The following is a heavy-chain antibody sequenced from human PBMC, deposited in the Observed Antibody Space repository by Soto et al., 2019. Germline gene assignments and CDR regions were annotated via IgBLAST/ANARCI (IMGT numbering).Heavy chain of an antibody. D-gene: IGHD3-3*01. J-gene: IGHJ3*01. CDR3: VRDTYYDFWSGPGGPFDP. V-gene: IGHV3-9*01. Sequence: GGSLRLSCVASGFTFEDQAMHWVRQAPGKGLEWVSGISWKGDRVGYADSVKGRFTISRDNAKNSLVLQMNSLRAEDTAFYFCVRDTYYDFWSGPGGPFDPWGPGTMVTVSS. CDR2: ISWKGDRV. CDR1: GFTFEDQA.